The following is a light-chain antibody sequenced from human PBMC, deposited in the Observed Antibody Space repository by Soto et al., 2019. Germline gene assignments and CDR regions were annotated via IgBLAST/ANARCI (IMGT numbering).Light chain of an antibody. CDR1: SSDVGGYNY. J-gene: IGLJ1*01. CDR3: SSYTSSSTPNYV. CDR2: DVS. V-gene: IGLV2-14*01. Sequence: QSVLTQPASVSGSPGQSITISCTGTSSDVGGYNYVSWYQQHPGKAPKLMIYDVSNRPSGVSNRFSGSKSGNTASLTISGLQAEDEADYYCSSYTSSSTPNYVFGPGTKVTV.